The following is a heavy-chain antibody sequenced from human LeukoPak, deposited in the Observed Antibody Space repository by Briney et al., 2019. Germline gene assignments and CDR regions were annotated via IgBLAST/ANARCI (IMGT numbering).Heavy chain of an antibody. D-gene: IGHD1-26*01. CDR3: ARGVDSGDNNWFDP. Sequence: SETLSLTCTVSGGSISRGDYYWSWIRQPPGQGLEWIGYIYYSGSTYYNPSLKSRVTISVDTSKNQFSLKLSSVTAADTAVYYCARGVDSGDNNWFDPWGQGTLVTVSS. V-gene: IGHV4-30-4*08. CDR2: IYYSGST. CDR1: GGSISRGDYY. J-gene: IGHJ5*02.